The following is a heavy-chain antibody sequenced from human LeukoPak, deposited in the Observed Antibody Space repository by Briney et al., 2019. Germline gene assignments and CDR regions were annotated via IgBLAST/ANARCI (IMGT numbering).Heavy chain of an antibody. D-gene: IGHD1-1*01. V-gene: IGHV4-59*08. Sequence: PSETLSLTCTVSGGSISSYYWSWIRQPPGKGLEWIGYIYYSGSTNYNPSLKSRVTISVDTSKNQFSLKLSSVTAADTAVYCCATQLNPRYYGMDVWGQGTTVTVSS. CDR1: GGSISSYY. J-gene: IGHJ6*02. CDR3: ATQLNPRYYGMDV. CDR2: IYYSGST.